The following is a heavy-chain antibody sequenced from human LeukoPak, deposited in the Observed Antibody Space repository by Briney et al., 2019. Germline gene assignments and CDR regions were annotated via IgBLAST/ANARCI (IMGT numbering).Heavy chain of an antibody. V-gene: IGHV3-48*01. CDR3: ARDLGLLERFYYYYYMDV. D-gene: IGHD3-3*02. J-gene: IGHJ6*03. CDR2: ISSSSSSTI. Sequence: PGRSLRLSCAASGFTFSSYSMNWVRQAPGKGLEWVSYISSSSSSTIYYADSVKGRFTISRDNAKNSLYLQMNSLRAEDTAVYYCARDLGLLERFYYYYYMDVWGKGTTVTVSS. CDR1: GFTFSSYS.